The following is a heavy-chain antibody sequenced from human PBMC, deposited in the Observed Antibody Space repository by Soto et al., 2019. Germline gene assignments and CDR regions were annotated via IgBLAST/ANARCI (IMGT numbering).Heavy chain of an antibody. CDR1: GFTFSSYP. V-gene: IGHV3-23*01. CDR2: ISAGGGNT. D-gene: IGHD6-25*01. J-gene: IGHJ4*02. CDR3: ARRKERSGPNYFDS. Sequence: GGSLRLSCAASGFTFSSYPMSWVRQAPGKGLEWVSGISAGGGNTYYTDSVKGRFTISRDNSKNTLYLQMNNLRAEDTAVYFCARRKERSGPNYFDSWGQGTLVTVSS.